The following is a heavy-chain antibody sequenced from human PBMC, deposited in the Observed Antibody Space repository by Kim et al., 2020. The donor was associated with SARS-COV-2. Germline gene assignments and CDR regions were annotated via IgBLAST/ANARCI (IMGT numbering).Heavy chain of an antibody. CDR3: ASITGVVPRFATLDY. CDR1: GVSISSDNW. D-gene: IGHD2-15*01. J-gene: IGHJ4*02. V-gene: IGHV4-4*02. CDR2: VYQTGST. Sequence: SETLSLTCVVSGVSISSDNWWSWVRRPPGKGLEWIGEVYQTGSTNYNSSLKSRVTISIDNSRNQFSLKLTSVTAADTAVYYCASITGVVPRFATLDYWGQGTLVTVSS.